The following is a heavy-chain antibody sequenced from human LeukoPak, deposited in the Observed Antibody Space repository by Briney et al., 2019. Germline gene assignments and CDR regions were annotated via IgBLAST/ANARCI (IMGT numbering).Heavy chain of an antibody. CDR3: AREYNGGAPNWFDP. CDR1: GGSISSYY. D-gene: IGHD3-16*01. Sequence: SETLSLTCTVSGGSISSYYWSWIRQPPGQGLEWIGYIYYSGSTNYNPSLKSRVTIPVDTSKNQFSLKLSSVTAADTAVYYCAREYNGGAPNWFDPWGQGTLVTVSS. V-gene: IGHV4-59*01. J-gene: IGHJ5*02. CDR2: IYYSGST.